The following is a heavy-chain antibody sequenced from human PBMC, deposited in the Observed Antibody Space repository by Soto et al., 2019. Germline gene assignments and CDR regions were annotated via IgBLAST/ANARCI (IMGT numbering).Heavy chain of an antibody. CDR3: TRDSTDTVSDY. CDR1: GFTFNNYA. V-gene: IGHV3-23*01. J-gene: IGHJ4*02. D-gene: IGHD4-17*01. Sequence: SLRLSCAASGFTFNNYAMNWVRQAPGKGLEWVATISATGGSTYYADSVKGRFTISRDNSKNTLYLQMNSLRAEDTAVYYCTRDSTDTVSDYWGQGTLVTVSS. CDR2: ISATGGST.